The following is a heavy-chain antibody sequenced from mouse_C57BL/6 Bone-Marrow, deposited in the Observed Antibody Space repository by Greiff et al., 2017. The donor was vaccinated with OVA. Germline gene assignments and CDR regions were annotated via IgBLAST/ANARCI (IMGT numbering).Heavy chain of an antibody. D-gene: IGHD1-1*01. CDR2: IYPRSGNT. Sequence: VQVVESGAELARPGASVKLSCKASGYTFTSYGISWVKQRTGQGLEWIGEIYPRSGNTYYNEKFKGKATLTADKSSSTAYMELRSLTSEDSAVYFCARHGSSYFNWYFDVWGTGTTVTVSS. J-gene: IGHJ1*03. CDR3: ARHGSSYFNWYFDV. V-gene: IGHV1-81*01. CDR1: GYTFTSYG.